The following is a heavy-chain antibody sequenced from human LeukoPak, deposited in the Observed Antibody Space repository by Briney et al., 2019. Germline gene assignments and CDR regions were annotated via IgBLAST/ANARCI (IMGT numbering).Heavy chain of an antibody. CDR2: TYYTGTT. CDR1: GGSIRSSSNS. V-gene: IGHV4-39*01. D-gene: IGHD6-13*01. Sequence: PSETLSLTCTVSGGSIRSSSNSWGWIRQPPGKGLGWIGSTYYTGTTYYNPSLRSRVTISVGKSKNQFSLKLSSVTAADTAVYSCARMYSSREYYFDYCGRGILVTVSS. CDR3: ARMYSSREYYFDY. J-gene: IGHJ4*02.